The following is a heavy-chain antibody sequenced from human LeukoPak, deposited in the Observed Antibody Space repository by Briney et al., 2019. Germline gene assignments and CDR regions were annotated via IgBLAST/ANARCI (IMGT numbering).Heavy chain of an antibody. CDR3: ARWYYYGPGSYGMDV. CDR1: GFTFSSYA. D-gene: IGHD3-10*01. V-gene: IGHV3-64*01. Sequence: GGSLRLSCAASGFTFSSYAMHWVRQAPGKGLEYVSRISSDGGTTSYASSVRGRFTMSRDNSKNTLYLQMGSLRAEDMAVYFCARWYYYGPGSYGMDVWGQGLRSPS. CDR2: ISSDGGTT. J-gene: IGHJ6*02.